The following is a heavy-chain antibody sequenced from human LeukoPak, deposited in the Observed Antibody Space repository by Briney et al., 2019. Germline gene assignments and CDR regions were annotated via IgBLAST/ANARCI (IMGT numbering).Heavy chain of an antibody. D-gene: IGHD3-10*02. V-gene: IGHV3-23*01. CDR3: AKSRRPETTFGDSDY. Sequence: GGSLRLSCTASGFTFKSYAMTWVRQAPGKGLEWVSVISGNADTTYYSDPVKGRFTISRDNSKSTLYLQLNSLRAEDTAIYYCAKSRRPETTFGDSDYWGQGTLVTVSS. CDR2: ISGNADTT. CDR1: GFTFKSYA. J-gene: IGHJ4*02.